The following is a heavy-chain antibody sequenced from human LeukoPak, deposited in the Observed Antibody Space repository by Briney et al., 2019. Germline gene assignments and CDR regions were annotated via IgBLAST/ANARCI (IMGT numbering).Heavy chain of an antibody. D-gene: IGHD1-26*01. Sequence: GGSLRLSCAASGFTFSSYSMNWVRQAPGKGLEWVSSISSSSSTIYYADSVKGRFTISRDNAKNSLYLQMNSLRAEDTAVYYCARIDSGSYYEYYFDYWGQGTLVTVSP. CDR2: ISSSSSTI. CDR1: GFTFSSYS. V-gene: IGHV3-48*04. CDR3: ARIDSGSYYEYYFDY. J-gene: IGHJ4*02.